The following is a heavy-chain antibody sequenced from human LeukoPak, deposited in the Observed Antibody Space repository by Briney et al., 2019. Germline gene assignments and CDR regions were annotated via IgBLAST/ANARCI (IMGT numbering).Heavy chain of an antibody. D-gene: IGHD2-21*01. CDR3: AKGILSYYYAMDV. J-gene: IGHJ6*02. Sequence: PGGSLRLSCAASGFTFSSYAMTWVRQAPGKGLEWVSGISDSGGSTFYADSVKGRFTISRDNSKNTLYLQMNSLRAEDTAVYYCAKGILSYYYAMDVWGQGTTVTVSS. CDR1: GFTFSSYA. V-gene: IGHV3-23*01. CDR2: ISDSGGST.